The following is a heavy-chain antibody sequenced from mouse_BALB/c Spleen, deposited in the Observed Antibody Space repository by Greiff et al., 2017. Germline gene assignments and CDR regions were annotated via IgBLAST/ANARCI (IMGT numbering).Heavy chain of an antibody. J-gene: IGHJ3*01. CDR3: ARQVATTVVPWFAY. V-gene: IGHV1-80*01. CDR1: GYAFSSYW. CDR2: IYPGDGDT. D-gene: IGHD1-1*01. Sequence: VQLHQSGAELVRPGSSVKISCKASGYAFSSYWMNWVKQRPGQGLEWIGQIYPGDGDTNYNGKFKGKATLTADKSSSTAYMQLSSLTSEDSAVYFCARQVATTVVPWFAYWGQGTLVTVSA.